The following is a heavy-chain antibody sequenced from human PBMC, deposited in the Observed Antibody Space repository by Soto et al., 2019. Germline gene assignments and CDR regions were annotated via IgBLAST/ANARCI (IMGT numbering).Heavy chain of an antibody. D-gene: IGHD5-12*01. CDR1: GFTLTTYA. Sequence: EVQLLVSGGGSAQPGGSLRLSCEVSGFTLTTYAMSWVRQTPGKGLEWVSQISASGDRTYYADSVKGRFTISKDFSKNTLFLQMNSLRGEDSAVYYCEGSWTWGQGTMVTVSS. V-gene: IGHV3-23*01. CDR2: ISASGDRT. CDR3: EGSWT. J-gene: IGHJ3*01.